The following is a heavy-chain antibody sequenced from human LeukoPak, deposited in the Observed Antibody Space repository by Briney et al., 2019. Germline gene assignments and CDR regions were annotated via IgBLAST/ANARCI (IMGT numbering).Heavy chain of an antibody. CDR1: GFTFSNYE. CDR3: ARDDYDFWSGILDY. CDR2: ISSRGVTI. D-gene: IGHD3-3*01. Sequence: GGSLRLSCAASGFTFSNYEMNWVRQAPGKGLEWVSYISSRGVTIYYADSMKGRFTISRDNAKNSLYLQMNSLRAEDTAVYYCARDDYDFWSGILDYWGQGTLVTVSS. V-gene: IGHV3-48*03. J-gene: IGHJ4*02.